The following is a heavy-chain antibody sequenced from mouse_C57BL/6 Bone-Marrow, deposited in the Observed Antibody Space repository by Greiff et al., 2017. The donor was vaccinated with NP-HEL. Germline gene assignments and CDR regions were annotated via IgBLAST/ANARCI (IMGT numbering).Heavy chain of an antibody. Sequence: EVKLMESGPELVKPGASVKMSCKASGYTFTDYNMHWVKQSHGKSLEWIGYINPNNGGTSYNQKFKGKATLTVNKSSSTAYMELRSLTSEDSAVYYCAILGLLQYFDYWGQGTTLTVSS. V-gene: IGHV1-22*01. D-gene: IGHD2-3*01. CDR1: GYTFTDYN. J-gene: IGHJ2*01. CDR3: AILGLLQYFDY. CDR2: INPNNGGT.